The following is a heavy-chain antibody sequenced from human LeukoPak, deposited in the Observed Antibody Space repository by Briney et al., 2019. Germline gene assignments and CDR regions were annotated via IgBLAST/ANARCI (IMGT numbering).Heavy chain of an antibody. J-gene: IGHJ5*02. CDR1: GYTLTELS. Sequence: GASVKVSCKVSGYTLTELSMHWVRQAPGKGLEWMGGFDPEDGETIYAQKFQGRVTMTEDTSTDTAYMELSSLRSEDTAVYYCATGGDYGSGDNWFDPWGQGTLVTVSS. V-gene: IGHV1-24*01. CDR3: ATGGDYGSGDNWFDP. D-gene: IGHD3-10*01. CDR2: FDPEDGET.